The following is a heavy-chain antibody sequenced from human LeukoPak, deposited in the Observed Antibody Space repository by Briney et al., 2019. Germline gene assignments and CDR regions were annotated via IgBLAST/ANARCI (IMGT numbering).Heavy chain of an antibody. D-gene: IGHD6-19*01. Sequence: SETLSLTCGVYGGFFSGYYWSWVRQPTGKGPEWIGEISHSGSTNYNPSLKSRVTISVETSRNQFSLRLSSVTAADMAVYYCARMRLGSGFDYWGQGILVTVSS. V-gene: IGHV4-34*01. J-gene: IGHJ4*02. CDR1: GGFFSGYY. CDR3: ARMRLGSGFDY. CDR2: ISHSGST.